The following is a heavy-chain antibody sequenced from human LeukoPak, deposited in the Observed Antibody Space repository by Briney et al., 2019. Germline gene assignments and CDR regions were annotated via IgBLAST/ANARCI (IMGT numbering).Heavy chain of an antibody. J-gene: IGHJ4*02. Sequence: GRSLRLSCEASGFILSKYGMHWIRQAPGKGLEWVAVIWYDASKEYYQNSVEGRFTISRDDSKNTLYLQMNSLRPEDTAMYYCARDFEFTTEDTFASSDYWGQGTLVTVSS. CDR1: GFILSKYG. CDR2: IWYDASKE. D-gene: IGHD5-18*01. V-gene: IGHV3-33*01. CDR3: ARDFEFTTEDTFASSDY.